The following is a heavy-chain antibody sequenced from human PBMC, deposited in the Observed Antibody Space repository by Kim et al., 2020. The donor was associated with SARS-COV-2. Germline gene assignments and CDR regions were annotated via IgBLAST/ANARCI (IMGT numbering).Heavy chain of an antibody. D-gene: IGHD3-22*01. CDR2: ISYDGSIK. V-gene: IGHV3-30-3*01. J-gene: IGHJ3*01. CDR3: ARVYYSSVSACCQDV. CDR1: GFTFNGYG. Sequence: GGSLRLSCAASGFTFNGYGMHWLRQPPGKGLECVASISYDGSIKYYADSVRGRFTISRDNSKNTLYLQMNNLRTEDTAVFYCARVYYSSVSACCQDV.